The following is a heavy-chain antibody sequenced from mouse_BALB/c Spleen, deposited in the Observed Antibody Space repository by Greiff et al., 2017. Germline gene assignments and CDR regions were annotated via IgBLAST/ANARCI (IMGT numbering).Heavy chain of an antibody. Sequence: DVMLVESGGGLVKPGGSLKLSCAASGFTFSSYAMSWVRQSPDKRLEWVATISSGGSYTYYPDSVKGRFTISRDNAKNTLYLQMSSLKSEDTAMYYCARPGDDGYYKGGFAYWGQGTLVTVSA. J-gene: IGHJ3*01. CDR3: ARPGDDGYYKGGFAY. CDR2: ISSGGSYT. CDR1: GFTFSSYA. V-gene: IGHV5-6*03. D-gene: IGHD2-3*01.